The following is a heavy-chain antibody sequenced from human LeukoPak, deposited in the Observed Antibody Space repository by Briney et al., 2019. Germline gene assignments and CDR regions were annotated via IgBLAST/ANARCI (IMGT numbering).Heavy chain of an antibody. J-gene: IGHJ3*02. CDR1: GGSFSGYY. D-gene: IGHD3-22*01. CDR3: ASGWNYYESSGYYYPMI. CDR2: INHSGST. Sequence: SETLSLTCAVYGGSFSGYYWSWLRQPPGKGLEWIGEINHSGSTNYNPSLKSRVTISVDTSKNQFSLKLTSVTAADTAVYYCASGWNYYESSGYYYPMIWGQGTMVTVSS. V-gene: IGHV4-34*01.